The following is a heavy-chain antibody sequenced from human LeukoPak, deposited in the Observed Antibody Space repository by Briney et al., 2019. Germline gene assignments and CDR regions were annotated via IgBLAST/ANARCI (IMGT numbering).Heavy chain of an antibody. D-gene: IGHD3-22*01. J-gene: IGHJ4*02. CDR3: ARTHTEYYDSSGYDY. V-gene: IGHV3-48*01. CDR1: GFSFSSYS. CDR2: ISSSSSTI. Sequence: GGSLRLSCAASGFSFSSYSMNWVRQAPGKGLEWVSYISSSSSTIYYADSVKGRFTISRDNAKNSLYLQMNSLRAEDTAVYYCARTHTEYYDSSGYDYWGQGTLVTVSS.